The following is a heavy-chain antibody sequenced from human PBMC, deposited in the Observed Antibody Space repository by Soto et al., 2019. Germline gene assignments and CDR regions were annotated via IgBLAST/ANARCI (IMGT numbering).Heavy chain of an antibody. CDR1: GASISSGSSY. Sequence: SETLSLTCAVSGASISSGSSYWGWLRHPPGKGLEWIAKINFSGSTYYNPSLKSRVTLSVDTSQKHFSLKLSSVTAADTAVYYCARHVMTGPYNYYCSGLDVWGQGTAVT. CDR2: INFSGST. D-gene: IGHD3-9*01. CDR3: ARHVMTGPYNYYCSGLDV. J-gene: IGHJ6*02. V-gene: IGHV4-39*01.